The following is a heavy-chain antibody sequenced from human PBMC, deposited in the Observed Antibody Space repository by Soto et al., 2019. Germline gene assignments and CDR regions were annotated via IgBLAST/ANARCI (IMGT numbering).Heavy chain of an antibody. D-gene: IGHD3-10*01. CDR2: IYYSGTT. Sequence: SETLSLTCTVSGGSISGYYWSWIRQPPGKGLEWIGYIYYSGTTSYNPSLNSRVTMSVDTSKNQFSLKVNSVTAADTAVYYCARESYYGSGATVVAYWGQGTLVTISS. CDR1: GGSISGYY. CDR3: ARESYYGSGATVVAY. V-gene: IGHV4-59*01. J-gene: IGHJ4*02.